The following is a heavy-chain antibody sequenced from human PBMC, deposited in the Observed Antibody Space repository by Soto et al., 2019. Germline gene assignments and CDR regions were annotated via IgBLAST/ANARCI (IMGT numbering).Heavy chain of an antibody. V-gene: IGHV1-18*01. J-gene: IGHJ4*02. CDR1: GYTFTTYS. Sequence: ASVKVSCKASGYTFTTYSLTWVRQAPGQGLEWMGWITVYNGNTNYAQKLQGRVTLTTDTSTSTAYMELRSLRSDDTAVYYCAIDRGGGGDYAPYYSWGQGTQVTVSS. CDR2: ITVYNGNT. CDR3: AIDRGGGGDYAPYYS. D-gene: IGHD4-17*01.